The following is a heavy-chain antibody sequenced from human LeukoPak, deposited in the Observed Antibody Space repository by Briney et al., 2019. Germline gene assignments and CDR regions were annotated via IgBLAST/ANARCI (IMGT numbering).Heavy chain of an antibody. Sequence: ASVKVSFKASGYTFTVYYMHWVRQAPGQGLGWMGYIYPNSGATKYAQKFQGGVTMTRDTSISTAYMELSGLGSDDTAVYYCGTLLSNGPFDYWGQGSLVTVSS. J-gene: IGHJ4*02. V-gene: IGHV1-2*02. CDR1: GYTFTVYY. CDR3: GTLLSNGPFDY. CDR2: IYPNSGAT.